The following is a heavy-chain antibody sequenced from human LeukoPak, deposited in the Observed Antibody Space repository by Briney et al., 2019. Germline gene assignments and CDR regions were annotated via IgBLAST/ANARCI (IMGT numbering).Heavy chain of an antibody. CDR1: GGTFSSYA. D-gene: IGHD6-19*01. Sequence: RASVKVSCKASGGTFSSYAISWVQQAPGQGLEWMGGIIPIFGTANYAQKFQGRVTITADESTSTAYMELSSLRSEDTAVYYCALLFRGRIAVAGNHWGQGTLVTVSS. J-gene: IGHJ5*02. CDR3: ALLFRGRIAVAGNH. CDR2: IIPIFGTA. V-gene: IGHV1-69*13.